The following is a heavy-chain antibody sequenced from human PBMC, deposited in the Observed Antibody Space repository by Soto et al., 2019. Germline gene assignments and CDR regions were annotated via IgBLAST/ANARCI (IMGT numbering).Heavy chain of an antibody. CDR1: GFTFSNYA. J-gene: IGHJ6*03. V-gene: IGHV3-23*01. D-gene: IGHD3-10*01. CDR2: ITGSADST. Sequence: EVQLLESGGGVVQPGGSLRLSCAVSGFTFSNYAVSWVRQAPGKGLEWVSAITGSADSTYYADSVKGRFTISRDNSKNTLDLLMSSLRAEDTALYYCAKGSGPYYYGSGTYYYYYMDVWGKGTTVTVSS. CDR3: AKGSGPYYYGSGTYYYYYMDV.